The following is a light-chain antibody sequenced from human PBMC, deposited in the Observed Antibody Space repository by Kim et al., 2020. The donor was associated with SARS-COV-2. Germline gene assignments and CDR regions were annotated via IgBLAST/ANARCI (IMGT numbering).Light chain of an antibody. CDR1: QSVSSN. CDR3: QQYNNWPDT. V-gene: IGKV3-15*01. J-gene: IGKJ2*01. CDR2: GAS. Sequence: SPGARATLSCRASQSVSSNLAWYQQKPGQAPRLLIYGASTRATGIPTRFSGSGSGTEFTLTISSLQSEDFAVYYCQQYNNWPDTFGQGTKLEI.